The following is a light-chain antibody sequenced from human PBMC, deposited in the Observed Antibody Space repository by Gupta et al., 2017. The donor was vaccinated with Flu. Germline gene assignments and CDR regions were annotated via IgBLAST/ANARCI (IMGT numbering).Light chain of an antibody. CDR2: GAS. CDR3: QLYGSSPLFA. Sequence: RATLSCRAGQSVNSAYLAWYQQKPGQAPRLLIYGASIRATGIPDRFSGSGSGTDFTLTINSLEPEDFAVYYCQLYGSSPLFAFGPGIRVDVK. CDR1: QSVNSAY. V-gene: IGKV3-20*01. J-gene: IGKJ3*01.